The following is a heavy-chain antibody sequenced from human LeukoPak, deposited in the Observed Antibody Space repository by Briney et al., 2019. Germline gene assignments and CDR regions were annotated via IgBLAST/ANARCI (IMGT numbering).Heavy chain of an antibody. CDR2: INHSGST. Sequence: SETLSLTCAVYGGSFSGYYWSWIRQPPGKGLEWIGEINHSGSTNYNPSLKSRVTISGDTSKHHFSLELRSVTAADTAVYYCAISGNYFSRDAFDIWGQGTMVTVSS. CDR3: AISGNYFSRDAFDI. V-gene: IGHV4-34*01. J-gene: IGHJ3*02. D-gene: IGHD1-26*01. CDR1: GGSFSGYY.